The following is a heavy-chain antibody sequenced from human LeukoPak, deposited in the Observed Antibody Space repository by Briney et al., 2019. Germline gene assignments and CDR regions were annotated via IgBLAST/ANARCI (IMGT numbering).Heavy chain of an antibody. J-gene: IGHJ4*02. CDR3: ATQDEGYCSSTSCHPFDY. CDR1: GGSISSSSYY. V-gene: IGHV4-39*07. D-gene: IGHD2-2*01. Sequence: SETLSLTCTVSGGSISSSSYYWGWIRQPPGKGLEWIGSIYYSGSTYYNPSLKSRVTISVDTSKNQFSLKLSSVTAADTAVYYCATQDEGYCSSTSCHPFDYWGQGTLVTVSS. CDR2: IYYSGST.